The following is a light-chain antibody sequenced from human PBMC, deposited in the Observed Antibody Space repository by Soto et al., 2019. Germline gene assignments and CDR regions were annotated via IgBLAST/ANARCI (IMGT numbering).Light chain of an antibody. V-gene: IGKV1-5*03. CDR3: QQYSTYPLT. CDR2: RAS. CDR1: QSTTSF. Sequence: DIQMTQSPSTLYGSVGDRVTITCRASQSTTSFLAWYQQKPGKAPNLLIHRASTLKSGVPSRFSGSGFGTEFTLTISSLQPDDFATYYCQQYSTYPLTFGGGTEVEI. J-gene: IGKJ4*01.